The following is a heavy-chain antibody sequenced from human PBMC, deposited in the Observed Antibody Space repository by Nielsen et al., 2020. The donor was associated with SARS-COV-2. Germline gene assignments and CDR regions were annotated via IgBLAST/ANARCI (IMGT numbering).Heavy chain of an antibody. CDR2: ISYDGSNK. D-gene: IGHD3-3*01. V-gene: IGHV3-30*03. CDR3: ARCKERRPITIFGVVPNWFDP. Sequence: WIRQPPGKGLEWVAVISYDGSNKYYADSVKGRFTISRDNSKNTLYLQMNSLRAEDTAVYYCARCKERRPITIFGVVPNWFDPWGQGTLVTVSS. J-gene: IGHJ5*02.